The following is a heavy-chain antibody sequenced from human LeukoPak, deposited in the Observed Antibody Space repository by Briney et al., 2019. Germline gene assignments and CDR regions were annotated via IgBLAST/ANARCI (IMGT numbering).Heavy chain of an antibody. V-gene: IGHV3-7*01. D-gene: IGHD1-1*01. Sequence: GGSLRLSCADSQFTFNGSWMNWVRQARGKALEWVANMDPTGSQKRYVDSVRGRFTISKDNPGASLYLDMHSLRAEDTAIYYCAIWTSGNYWGQGTLVTVPS. CDR1: QFTFNGSW. CDR2: MDPTGSQK. J-gene: IGHJ4*02. CDR3: AIWTSGNY.